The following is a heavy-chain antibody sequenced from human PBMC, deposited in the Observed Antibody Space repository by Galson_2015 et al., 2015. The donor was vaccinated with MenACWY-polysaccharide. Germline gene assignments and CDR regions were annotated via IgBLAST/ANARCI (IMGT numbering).Heavy chain of an antibody. J-gene: IGHJ6*02. CDR1: GFTFSSDG. V-gene: IGHV3-30*18. D-gene: IGHD4-17*01. CDR2: ISYVGSNK. Sequence: SLRLSCAASGFTFSSDGMHWVRQAPGKGLEWVAVISYVGSNKYYADSVEGRFTISRDNSKNTLYLQMNSLRAEDTAVYYCAKTVTTGYNYYYHGMDVWGQGTTVTVSS. CDR3: AKTVTTGYNYYYHGMDV.